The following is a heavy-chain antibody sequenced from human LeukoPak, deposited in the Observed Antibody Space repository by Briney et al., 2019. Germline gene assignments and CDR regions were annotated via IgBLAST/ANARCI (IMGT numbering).Heavy chain of an antibody. CDR1: GYTFTSYY. J-gene: IGHJ4*02. V-gene: IGHV1-46*01. Sequence: ASVKVSCKASGYTFTSYYIHWVRQAPGQGLEWMGIVKPSTGDIDCAQKFQGRVTMTSDTSTRTVYLELSSLRSEDTAVYYCAREDDHLTAHDYWGQGTLVTVSS. CDR3: AREDDHLTAHDY. CDR2: VKPSTGDI. D-gene: IGHD3-9*01.